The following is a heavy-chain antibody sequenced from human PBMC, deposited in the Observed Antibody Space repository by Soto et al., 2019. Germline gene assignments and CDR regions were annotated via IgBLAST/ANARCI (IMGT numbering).Heavy chain of an antibody. D-gene: IGHD3-10*01. CDR2: IIPILGIA. CDR1: GGTFSSYT. J-gene: IGHJ3*02. Sequence: SVKVSCKASGGTFSSYTISWVRQAPGQGLEWMGRIIPILGIANYAQKFQGRVTITADKSTSTAYMELSSLRSEDTAVYYCARDVRFGELLYAFDIWGQGTMVTVSS. CDR3: ARDVRFGELLYAFDI. V-gene: IGHV1-69*04.